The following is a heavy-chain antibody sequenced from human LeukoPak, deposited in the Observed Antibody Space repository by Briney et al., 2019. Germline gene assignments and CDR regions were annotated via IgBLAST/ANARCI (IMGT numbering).Heavy chain of an antibody. D-gene: IGHD1-26*01. Sequence: SETLSLTCTVSGGSISSSSYYWGWIRQPPGKGLEWIGSIHYSGSTNYNPSLKSRVTISVDTSKNQFSLKLSSVTAADTAVYYCARDVGGSYYFDYWGQGTLVTVSS. CDR3: ARDVGGSYYFDY. CDR1: GGSISSSSYY. V-gene: IGHV4-39*07. J-gene: IGHJ4*02. CDR2: IHYSGST.